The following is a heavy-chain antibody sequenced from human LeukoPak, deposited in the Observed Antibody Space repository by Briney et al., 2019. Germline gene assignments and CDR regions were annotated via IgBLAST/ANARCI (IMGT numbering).Heavy chain of an antibody. D-gene: IGHD6-6*01. J-gene: IGHJ4*02. CDR2: IYPGDSDT. Sequence: GESLKISFKGSGYSFTSYWIGWGRQRPGKGVEWMGIIYPGDSDTRYSPSFQGQVTISADKSISTAYLQWSSLKASDTAMYYCARLAQAARTLDYWGQGTLVTVSS. CDR3: ARLAQAARTLDY. CDR1: GYSFTSYW. V-gene: IGHV5-51*01.